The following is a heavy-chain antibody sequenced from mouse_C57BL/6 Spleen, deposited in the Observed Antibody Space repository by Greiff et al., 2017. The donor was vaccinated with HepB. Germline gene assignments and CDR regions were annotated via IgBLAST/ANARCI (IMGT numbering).Heavy chain of an antibody. D-gene: IGHD6-1*01. CDR3: ARGHAYYAMDY. CDR1: GYAFSSYW. CDR2: IYPGDGDT. J-gene: IGHJ4*01. V-gene: IGHV1-80*01. Sequence: QVQLQQSGAELVKPGASVKISCKASGYAFSSYWMNWVKQRPGKGLEWIGQIYPGDGDTNYNGKFKGKATLTADKSSSTAYMQLSSLTSEDSAVYFCARGHAYYAMDYWGQGTSVTVSS.